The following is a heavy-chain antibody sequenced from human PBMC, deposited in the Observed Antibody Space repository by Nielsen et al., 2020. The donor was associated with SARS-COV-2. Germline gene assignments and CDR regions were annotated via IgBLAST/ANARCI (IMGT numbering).Heavy chain of an antibody. CDR1: GGTFSSYA. CDR2: IIPILGIA. CDR3: ARDRYNYGTFDY. J-gene: IGHJ4*02. V-gene: IGHV1-69*04. D-gene: IGHD3-16*01. Sequence: SVTVSCKASGGTFSSYAISWVRQAPGQGLEWMGRIIPILGIANYAQKFQGRVTITADKSTSTAYMELSSLRSDDTAVYYCARDRYNYGTFDYWGQGTQVTVSS.